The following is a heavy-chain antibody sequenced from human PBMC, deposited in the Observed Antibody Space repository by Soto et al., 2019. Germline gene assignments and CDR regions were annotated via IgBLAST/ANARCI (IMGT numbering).Heavy chain of an antibody. J-gene: IGHJ4*02. V-gene: IGHV4-34*01. D-gene: IGHD5-18*01. CDR3: VRGRYSYGFDY. CDR2: INHSGST. Sequence: SETLSLTCAFYGGSFSGYYWSLIRQPPGKGLEWIGEINHSGSTNYNPSLKSRVTISVDTSKNQFSLKLSSVTAADTAVYYCVRGRYSYGFDYWGQGTLVTVSS. CDR1: GGSFSGYY.